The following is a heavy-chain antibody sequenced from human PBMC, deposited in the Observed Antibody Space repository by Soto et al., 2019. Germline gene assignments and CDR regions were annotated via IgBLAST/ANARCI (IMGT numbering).Heavy chain of an antibody. CDR3: ARAKDREPLGGNYYYTLDV. D-gene: IGHD1-1*01. CDR2: IIPIFRTP. J-gene: IGHJ6*04. CDR1: GDTFRSFA. V-gene: IGHV1-69*12. Sequence: QVQLVQSGAEVKKPGTSGKVSCKASGDTFRSFAISWVRQAPGQGLEWMGGIIPIFRTPRYAQKFQGRVTITADEVTSTAYMKLSSLTSEDTGVYFCARAKDREPLGGNYYYTLDVWGKGPKVIVSS.